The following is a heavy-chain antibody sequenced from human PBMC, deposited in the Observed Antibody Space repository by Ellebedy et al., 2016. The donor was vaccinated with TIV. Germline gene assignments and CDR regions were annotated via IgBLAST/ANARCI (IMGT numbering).Heavy chain of an antibody. J-gene: IGHJ3*02. D-gene: IGHD3-16*02. V-gene: IGHV4-39*07. CDR3: ARVRGDDYVWGSYRLHAFDI. CDR1: GDSISTINYY. CDR2: IYYSGST. Sequence: SETLSLXXVVSGDSISTINYYWGWTRQPPGKGLEWIGSIYYSGSTYYNPSLRSRVAISVDTSKNQFSLKLNSVTAADTAVYYCARVRGDDYVWGSYRLHAFDIWGQGTMVTVSS.